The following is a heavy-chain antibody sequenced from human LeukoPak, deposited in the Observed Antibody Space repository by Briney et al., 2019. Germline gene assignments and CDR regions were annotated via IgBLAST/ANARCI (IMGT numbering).Heavy chain of an antibody. CDR3: AENPLPGYSSSFSFDY. CDR1: GFTFSSYA. Sequence: GGSLRLSCAASGFTFSSYAMSWVRQAPGKGLEWVSAISGSGGSTYYADSVKGRFTISRDNSKNTLYLQMNSLRAEDTAVYYCAENPLPGYSSSFSFDYWGRGTLVTVSS. V-gene: IGHV3-23*01. D-gene: IGHD6-13*01. CDR2: ISGSGGST. J-gene: IGHJ4*02.